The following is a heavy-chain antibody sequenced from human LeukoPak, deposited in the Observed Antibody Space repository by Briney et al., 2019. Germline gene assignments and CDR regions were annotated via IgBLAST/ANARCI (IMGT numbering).Heavy chain of an antibody. CDR2: MNPNSGNT. CDR3: ARGRWNYYDSSGAPQLWLKRNWFDP. V-gene: IGHV1-8*01. J-gene: IGHJ5*02. D-gene: IGHD3-22*01. Sequence: GASVKVSCKASGYTFTSYDINWVRQATGQGLEWMGWMNPNSGNTGYAQKFQDRVTMTRNTSISTAYMELSSLRSEDTAVYYCARGRWNYYDSSGAPQLWLKRNWFDPWGQGTLVTVSS. CDR1: GYTFTSYD.